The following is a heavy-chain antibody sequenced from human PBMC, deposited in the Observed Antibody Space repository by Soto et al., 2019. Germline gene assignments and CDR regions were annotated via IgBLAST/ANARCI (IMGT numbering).Heavy chain of an antibody. CDR1: GGTFSSYA. CDR2: IIPIFGTA. Sequence: SVKVSCKASGGTFSSYAISWVRQAPGQGLEWMGGIIPIFGTANYAQKFQGRVTITADESTSTAYMELSSLRSEDTAVYYCASPSRIYDILTGYYSDSNDAFGIWGQGTMVTVSS. D-gene: IGHD3-9*01. V-gene: IGHV1-69*13. J-gene: IGHJ3*02. CDR3: ASPSRIYDILTGYYSDSNDAFGI.